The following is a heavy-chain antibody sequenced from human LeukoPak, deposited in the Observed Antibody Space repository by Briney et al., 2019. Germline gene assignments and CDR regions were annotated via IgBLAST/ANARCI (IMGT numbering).Heavy chain of an antibody. CDR2: INPNSGGT. CDR3: ARAPIVAGYGMDV. Sequence: GASVKVSCKASGYTFTGYYMHWVRQAPGQGLEWMGWINPNSGGTNYAQKFQGWVTMTRDTSTSTAYMELSRLRSDDTAVYYCARAPIVAGYGMDVWGQGTTVTVSS. V-gene: IGHV1-2*04. D-gene: IGHD5-12*01. J-gene: IGHJ6*02. CDR1: GYTFTGYY.